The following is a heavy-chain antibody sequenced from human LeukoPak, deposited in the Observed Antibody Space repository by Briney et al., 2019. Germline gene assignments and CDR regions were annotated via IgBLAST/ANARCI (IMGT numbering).Heavy chain of an antibody. D-gene: IGHD1-7*01. CDR2: TYTSGST. CDR1: GGSISSYY. J-gene: IGHJ4*02. CDR3: ARELWGTTNSFDY. V-gene: IGHV4-4*07. Sequence: NPSGTPSLTCTVSGGSISSYYWSWIRQPAGKGLEWIGRTYTSGSTNYNPSLKSRVTMSVDTSKNQFSLKLSSVTAADTAVYYCARELWGTTNSFDYWGQGTLVTVSS.